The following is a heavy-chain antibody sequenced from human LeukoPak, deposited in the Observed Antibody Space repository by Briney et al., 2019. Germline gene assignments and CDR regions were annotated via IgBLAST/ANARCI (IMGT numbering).Heavy chain of an antibody. CDR1: GGSISSYY. CDR2: IYYSGST. D-gene: IGHD3-22*01. J-gene: IGHJ4*02. CDR3: ARGGDDYYDSSGYYYWFDY. Sequence: SETLSLTCTVSGGSISSYYWSWIRQPPGKGLEWIGYIYYSGSTNYNPSLKSRVTISVDTSKNQFSLKLSSVTAADTAVYYCARGGDDYYDSSGYYYWFDYWGQGTLVTVSS. V-gene: IGHV4-59*12.